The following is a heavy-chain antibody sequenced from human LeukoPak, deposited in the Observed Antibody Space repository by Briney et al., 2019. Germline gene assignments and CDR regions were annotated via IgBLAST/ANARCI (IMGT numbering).Heavy chain of an antibody. CDR1: GVSISSGDYY. D-gene: IGHD3-16*02. Sequence: SETLSLTCTVSGVSISSGDYYWSWIRQPPGKGLEWIGYIYYSGSTYYNPSLKSRVTISVDTSKNQFSLKLSSVTAADTAVYYCARVKGELSLFDYWGQGTLVTVSS. V-gene: IGHV4-30-4*01. J-gene: IGHJ4*02. CDR3: ARVKGELSLFDY. CDR2: IYYSGST.